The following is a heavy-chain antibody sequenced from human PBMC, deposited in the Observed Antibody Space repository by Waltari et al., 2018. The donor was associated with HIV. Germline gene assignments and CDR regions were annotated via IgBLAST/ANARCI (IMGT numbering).Heavy chain of an antibody. Sequence: EVQLVESGGGLVQPGGSLRLSCAASGFTVSSNYMSRVRQAPGKGLEWVSVIYSGGSTYYADSVKGRFTISRDNSKNTLYLQMNSLRAEDTAVYYCATGNWPTYFFDYWGQGTLVTVSS. CDR2: IYSGGST. J-gene: IGHJ4*02. V-gene: IGHV3-66*02. D-gene: IGHD1-1*01. CDR1: GFTVSSNY. CDR3: ATGNWPTYFFDY.